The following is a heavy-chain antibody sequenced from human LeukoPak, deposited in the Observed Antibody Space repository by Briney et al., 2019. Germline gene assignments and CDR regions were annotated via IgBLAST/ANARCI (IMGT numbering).Heavy chain of an antibody. CDR3: ATIGAVASLTP. D-gene: IGHD3-16*01. V-gene: IGHV1-24*01. Sequence: ASVKVSCKVSGYIFTELSMHWVRQAPGQGLEWMGGFNPEDGETFYAQKFQGRVNMTEDTSTDTAYMELSSLSYDDTAVYYCATIGAVASLTPWAKGPLVPVSP. CDR2: FNPEDGET. J-gene: IGHJ5*02. CDR1: GYIFTELS.